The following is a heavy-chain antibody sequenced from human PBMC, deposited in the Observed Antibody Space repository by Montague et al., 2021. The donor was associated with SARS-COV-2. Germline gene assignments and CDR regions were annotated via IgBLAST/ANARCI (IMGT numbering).Heavy chain of an antibody. CDR3: ARSPRGSGTGWLDY. Sequence: SLRLSCAASGFTSGDYQMTWVRQAPGKGLQWVANINRDETAKTYVDSVKGRFTISRDNAKNSLILQMNSLKDEDTAVYYCARSPRGSGTGWLDYWGQGTLVTVSS. D-gene: IGHD3/OR15-3a*01. CDR1: GFTSGDYQ. J-gene: IGHJ4*02. V-gene: IGHV3-7*01. CDR2: INRDETAK.